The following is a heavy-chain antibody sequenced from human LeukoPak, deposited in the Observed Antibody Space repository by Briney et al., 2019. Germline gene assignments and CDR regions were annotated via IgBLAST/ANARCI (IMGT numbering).Heavy chain of an antibody. V-gene: IGHV4-59*01. D-gene: IGHD3-22*01. CDR2: IYYSGST. CDR3: ARSPDYYDSSGYYY. J-gene: IGHJ4*02. Sequence: SETLSLTCTVSVGSISSYYWSWIRQPPGKGLEWIGYIYYSGSTNYTPSLKSRVTISVDTSKNQFSLKLSSVTAADTAVYYCARSPDYYDSSGYYYWGQGTLVTVSS. CDR1: VGSISSYY.